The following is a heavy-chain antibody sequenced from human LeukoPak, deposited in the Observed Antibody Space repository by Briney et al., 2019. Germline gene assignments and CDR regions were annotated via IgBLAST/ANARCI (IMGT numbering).Heavy chain of an antibody. CDR2: ISGSGDST. CDR3: AKTRPLDSSSWSHGDY. V-gene: IGHV3-23*01. Sequence: GGSLRLSCAASGFTFTSYAMSWVRQAPGKGLEWVSAISGSGDSTYYGDSVKGRFTISRDNSKNTLYLQMNSLRAEDTAVYYCAKTRPLDSSSWSHGDYWGQGTLVTVSS. CDR1: GFTFTSYA. J-gene: IGHJ4*02. D-gene: IGHD6-13*01.